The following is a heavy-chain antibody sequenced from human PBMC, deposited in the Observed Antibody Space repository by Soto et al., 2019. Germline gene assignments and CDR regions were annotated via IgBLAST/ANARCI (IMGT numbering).Heavy chain of an antibody. Sequence: ASVKVSCKASGYTFTGYYMHWVRQAPGQGLEWMGWINPNSGGTNYAQKFQGWVTMTRDTSISTAYMELSRLRSDDTAVYYCARAARPYYYSYGMDVWGQGTTVTVSS. D-gene: IGHD6-6*01. CDR1: GYTFTGYY. CDR3: ARAARPYYYSYGMDV. V-gene: IGHV1-2*04. J-gene: IGHJ6*02. CDR2: INPNSGGT.